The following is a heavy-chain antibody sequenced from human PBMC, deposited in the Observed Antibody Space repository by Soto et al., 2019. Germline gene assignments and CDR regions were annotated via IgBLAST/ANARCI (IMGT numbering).Heavy chain of an antibody. CDR2: ISAYNGNT. D-gene: IGHD3-22*01. V-gene: IGHV1-18*01. CDR3: TRGYYDSSGYYYFDY. CDR1: GYTFTSYG. J-gene: IGHJ4*02. Sequence: ASVKVSCKASGYTFTSYGISWVRQAPGQGLEWMGWISAYNGNTNYAQKLQGRVTMTTDTSTSTAYMELRSLRSDDTAVYYCTRGYYDSSGYYYFDYWGQGTLVTVSS.